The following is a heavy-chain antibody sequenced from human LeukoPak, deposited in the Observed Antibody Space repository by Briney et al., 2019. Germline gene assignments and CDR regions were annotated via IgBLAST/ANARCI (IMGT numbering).Heavy chain of an antibody. CDR2: ISGSGGST. CDR3: AKDLEQQLAIYFDY. D-gene: IGHD6-13*01. V-gene: IGHV3-23*01. CDR1: GFTFSSYA. J-gene: IGHJ4*02. Sequence: GASLRLSCAASGFTFSSYAMSWVRQAPGKGLEWVSAISGSGGSTYYADSVKGRFTTSRDNSKNTLYLQMNSLRAEDTAVYYCAKDLEQQLAIYFDYWGQGTLVTVSS.